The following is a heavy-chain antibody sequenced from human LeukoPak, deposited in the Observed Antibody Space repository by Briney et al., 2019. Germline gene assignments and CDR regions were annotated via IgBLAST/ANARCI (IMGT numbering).Heavy chain of an antibody. D-gene: IGHD2-2*01. CDR2: IIPIFGTA. V-gene: IGHV1-69*06. J-gene: IGHJ4*02. CDR3: ASDRRSTSDTFDY. CDR1: GGTFSSYA. Sequence: GSSVKVSCKASGGTFSSYAISWVRQAPGQGLEWVGGIIPIFGTANYAQKFQGRVTITADKSTSTAYMELSSLRSEDTAVYYCASDRRSTSDTFDYWGQGTLVTVSS.